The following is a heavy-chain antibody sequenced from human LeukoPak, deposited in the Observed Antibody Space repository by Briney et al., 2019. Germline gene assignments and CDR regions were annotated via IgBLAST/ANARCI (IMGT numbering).Heavy chain of an antibody. V-gene: IGHV1-46*01. Sequence: ASVKVSCKASGYTFTSYYMHWVRQAPGQGLEWMGIINPSGGSTSYAQKFQGRVTMTRDMSTSTAYMELRSLRSDDTAVYYCARQGGDWNYDFNWFDPWGQGTLVTVSS. CDR2: INPSGGST. J-gene: IGHJ5*02. CDR3: ARQGGDWNYDFNWFDP. CDR1: GYTFTSYY. D-gene: IGHD1-7*01.